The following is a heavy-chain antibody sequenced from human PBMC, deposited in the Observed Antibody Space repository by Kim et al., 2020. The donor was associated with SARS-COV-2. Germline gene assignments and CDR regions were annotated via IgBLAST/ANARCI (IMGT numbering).Heavy chain of an antibody. CDR3: ARDSRLMITFGGIIDPSYGMDV. Sequence: ASVKVSCKASGYTFTTYGISWVRQAPGQGLEWMGWISTYNGNTDYAQNLQGRVTMTTDTSTTTAYMELRSLRSDDTAVYYCARDSRLMITFGGIIDPSYGMDVWGQGTTVTVSS. CDR2: ISTYNGNT. J-gene: IGHJ6*02. V-gene: IGHV1-18*01. D-gene: IGHD3-16*02. CDR1: GYTFTTYG.